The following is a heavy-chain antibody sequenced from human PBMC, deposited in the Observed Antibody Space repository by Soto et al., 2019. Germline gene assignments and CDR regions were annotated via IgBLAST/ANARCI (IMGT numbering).Heavy chain of an antibody. Sequence: LRLSCSASGFTFSEYSMHWVRQAPGKGLQYVSTISSDGDITYYADSVKGRFTISRNNSKNTLYLQMNSLRPEDTAVYYCVKVSTFYDILTGYYSTNFFDPWGQGTLVTVSS. V-gene: IGHV3-64D*06. CDR3: VKVSTFYDILTGYYSTNFFDP. J-gene: IGHJ5*02. D-gene: IGHD3-9*01. CDR2: ISSDGDIT. CDR1: GFTFSEYS.